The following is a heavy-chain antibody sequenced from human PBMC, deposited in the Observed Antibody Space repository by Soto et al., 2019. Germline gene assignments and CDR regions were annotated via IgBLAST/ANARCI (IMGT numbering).Heavy chain of an antibody. Sequence: GGSLRLSCVASGFTFSNSAMSWVRHVPGKGLEWAAGIRSSGGHTNYADSVKGRFTISRDNSKDTLYLQMNSLRAEDTALYYCAKAQEFCGFNCYIVDSWGQGVLVTVSS. CDR1: GFTFSNSA. V-gene: IGHV3-23*01. J-gene: IGHJ4*02. CDR2: IRSSGGHT. CDR3: AKAQEFCGFNCYIVDS. D-gene: IGHD2-21*02.